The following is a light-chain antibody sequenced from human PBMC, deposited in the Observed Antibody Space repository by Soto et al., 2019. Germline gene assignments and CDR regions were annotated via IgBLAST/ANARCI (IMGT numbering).Light chain of an antibody. CDR1: QSIFYSSNNKNY. CDR3: KQYYSTPLT. Sequence: DIVMTQSPDSLAVSLGERATINCKSSQSIFYSSNNKNYLAWYQQKPGQPPKLLIYWASTRESGVHDRFSGSGSGTDFTLTIRSLQAEDVAVYYCKQYYSTPLTFGGGTKVDIK. CDR2: WAS. V-gene: IGKV4-1*01. J-gene: IGKJ4*01.